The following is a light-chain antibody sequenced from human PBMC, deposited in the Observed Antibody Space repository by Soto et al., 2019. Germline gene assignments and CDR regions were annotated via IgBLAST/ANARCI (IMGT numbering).Light chain of an antibody. Sequence: SYELTQPPSVSVAPGQTARITCGGSDNGSKPVPWYQQKPGQAPVLVVFDNSDRASGIPERLSGSNSGNTATLTINRVEAGDEAYYYCQVWDRSSDCLFVFGGGTKLTVL. V-gene: IGLV3-21*02. J-gene: IGLJ2*01. CDR3: QVWDRSSDCLFV. CDR1: DNGSKP. CDR2: DNS.